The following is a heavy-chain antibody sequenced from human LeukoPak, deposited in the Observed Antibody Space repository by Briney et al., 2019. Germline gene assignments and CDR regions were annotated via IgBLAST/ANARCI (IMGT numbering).Heavy chain of an antibody. CDR1: GFTFRSSE. CDR3: ARDKDGYYDILTGYYRGPFEH. CDR2: ITSSATTI. V-gene: IGHV3-48*03. D-gene: IGHD3-9*01. Sequence: GGSLRLSCAASGFTFRSSEMNWVRQAPGKGLEWISYITSSATTIYYADSVKGRFTISRDNAKNSLYLQMNSLRAEDTAVYYCARDKDGYYDILTGYYRGPFEHWGQGTLVTVSS. J-gene: IGHJ4*02.